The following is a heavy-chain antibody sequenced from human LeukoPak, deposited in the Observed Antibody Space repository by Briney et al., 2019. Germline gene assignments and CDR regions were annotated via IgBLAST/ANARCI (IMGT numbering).Heavy chain of an antibody. CDR1: GFTFSSYA. Sequence: GGSLRLSCAASGFTFSSYAMSWVRQAPGKGLEWVSAISGSGGSTYYADSVKGRFTISRDNSKNTLYLQMNSLRAEDTAVNYCAKDGEYSSSSQQYYFDYWGQGTLVTVSS. V-gene: IGHV3-23*01. J-gene: IGHJ4*02. CDR3: AKDGEYSSSSQQYYFDY. D-gene: IGHD6-6*01. CDR2: ISGSGGST.